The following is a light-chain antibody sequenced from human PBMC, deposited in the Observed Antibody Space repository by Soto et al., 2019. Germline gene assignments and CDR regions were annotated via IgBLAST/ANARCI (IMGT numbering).Light chain of an antibody. CDR1: QSVLFVSNNKNF. V-gene: IGKV4-1*01. Sequence: VLTQSPDSLAVSLGGRATIHCRSNQSVLFVSNNKNFLAWYRQKPGQPPKLFLNWASTRESGVPDRFIGGGSGTEFTLTISSLHAEDVAVYYCQQFFHAPTFGQGTKVEI. J-gene: IGKJ1*01. CDR2: WAS. CDR3: QQFFHAPT.